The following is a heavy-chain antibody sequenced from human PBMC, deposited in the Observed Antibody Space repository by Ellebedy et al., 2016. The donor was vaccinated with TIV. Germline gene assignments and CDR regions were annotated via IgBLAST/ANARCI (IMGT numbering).Heavy chain of an antibody. CDR3: AKKRDMGGFDY. D-gene: IGHD3-16*01. CDR1: GFTFSDYA. J-gene: IGHJ4*02. Sequence: PGGSLRLSCAASGFTFSDYAMSWVRQAPGKGLEWVSAMSGNGGKRVYADSVKGPFTISRDNSKNTVYLQMNSLRAEDTAVYYCAKKRDMGGFDYWGQGTLVTVSS. V-gene: IGHV3-23*01. CDR2: MSGNGGKR.